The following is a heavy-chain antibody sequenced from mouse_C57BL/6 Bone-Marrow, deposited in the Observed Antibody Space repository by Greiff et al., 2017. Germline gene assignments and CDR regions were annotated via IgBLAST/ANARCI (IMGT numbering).Heavy chain of an antibody. V-gene: IGHV1-81*01. CDR3: SCVDYNDFDF. D-gene: IGHD1-3*01. Sequence: VQLQQSGAELVRPGASVKLSCKASGYNFKDYGIRWVKQRTEQGLEWIGGIDPESGNTDYAEKFKGKATLSADKSSNTAYLQLSSLTSEDSAVYFCSCVDYNDFDFWGQGTPLTVAS. J-gene: IGHJ2*01. CDR2: IDPESGNT. CDR1: GYNFKDYG.